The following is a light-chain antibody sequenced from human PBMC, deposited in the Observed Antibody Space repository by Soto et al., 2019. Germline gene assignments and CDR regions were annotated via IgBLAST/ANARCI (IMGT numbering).Light chain of an antibody. CDR1: SSDVGRYNY. CDR3: TSYTSSNTYV. CDR2: EIS. Sequence: QSALTQAAALSGSPGQSITIACTGASSDVGRYNYVSWYQQYPGKAPKLMIYEISNRPSGVSIRFSGSKSGNTASLTISGLQAEDEADYYCTSYTSSNTYVFGGGTKVTVL. J-gene: IGLJ1*01. V-gene: IGLV2-14*01.